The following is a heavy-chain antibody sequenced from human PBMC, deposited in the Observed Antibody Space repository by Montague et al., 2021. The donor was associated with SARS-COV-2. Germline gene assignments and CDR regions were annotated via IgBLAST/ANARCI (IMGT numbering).Heavy chain of an antibody. Sequence: SETLSLTCSVSGGSISSYYWSWIRQSPGKGLEWIGYIFHSGITXXXPSXXSRVTISVDMSKNQFSLQLNSVTAADSAVYYCARTEYNWNDWFDPWGQGTLVTVSS. D-gene: IGHD1-20*01. CDR1: GGSISSYY. CDR3: ARTEYNWNDWFDP. CDR2: IFHSGIT. J-gene: IGHJ5*02. V-gene: IGHV4-59*13.